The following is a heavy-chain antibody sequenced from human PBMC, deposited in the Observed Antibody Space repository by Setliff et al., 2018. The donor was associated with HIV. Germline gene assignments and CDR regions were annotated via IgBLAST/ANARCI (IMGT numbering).Heavy chain of an antibody. CDR1: GGSFSGYY. CDR2: ITDSGGS. J-gene: IGHJ1*01. D-gene: IGHD1-26*01. CDR3: ASPYSGSHSGFQY. Sequence: PSETLSLTCAVYGGSFSGYYWTWIRQSPGKGLEWIGEITDSGGSKYNPSLESRVTISVDTSKNQFSLNLTSVTVADTGIYYCASPYSGSHSGFQYWGQGTLVTVSS. V-gene: IGHV4-34*01.